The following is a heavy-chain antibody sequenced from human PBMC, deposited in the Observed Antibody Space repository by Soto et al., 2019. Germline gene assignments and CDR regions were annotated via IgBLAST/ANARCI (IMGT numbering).Heavy chain of an antibody. CDR1: GFTFSDYY. CDR2: SSDSGTFT. J-gene: IGHJ4*02. V-gene: IGHV3-11*06. Sequence: PGASLSLSCAASGFTFSDYYMSWIRQAPGKGLEWLSYSSDSGTFTRYADSVKGRFSISRDNAKNSLYLQINSLRGEDTAIYYCARSGDNYTLLDYWGQGTPVTVSS. CDR3: ARSGDNYTLLDY. D-gene: IGHD1-1*01.